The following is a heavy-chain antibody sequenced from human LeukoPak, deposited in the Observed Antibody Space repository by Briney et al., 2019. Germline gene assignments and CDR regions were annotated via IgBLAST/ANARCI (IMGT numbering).Heavy chain of an antibody. CDR1: GYSFTSYW. CDR2: IDPGDSDT. V-gene: IGHV5-51*01. CDR3: ARGDDYGDY. J-gene: IGHJ4*02. Sequence: GECLKISSKGSGYSFTSYWIGCVRQMPGKALEWMEIIDPGDSDTRYSPSFQRQVTITADKSISTAYLQWSSLKASDTAMYYCARGDDYGDYWGQGTLVTVSS. D-gene: IGHD3-10*01.